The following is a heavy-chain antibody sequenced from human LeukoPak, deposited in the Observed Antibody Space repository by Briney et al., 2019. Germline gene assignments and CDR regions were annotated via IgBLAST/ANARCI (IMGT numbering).Heavy chain of an antibody. D-gene: IGHD3-16*02. CDR1: GGSISSSNW. CDR3: ARDRRSYYDYVWGSYRYFDY. Sequence: SETLSLTCAVSGGSISSSNWWSWVRQPPGKGLEWIGEIYHSGSTNYNPSLKSRVTISVDKSKNQFSLKLSSVTAADTAVYYCARDRRSYYDYVWGSYRYFDYWGQGTLVTVSS. V-gene: IGHV4-4*02. CDR2: IYHSGST. J-gene: IGHJ4*02.